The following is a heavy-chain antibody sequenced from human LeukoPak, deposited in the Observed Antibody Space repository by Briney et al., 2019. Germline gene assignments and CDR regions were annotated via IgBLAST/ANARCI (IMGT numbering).Heavy chain of an antibody. V-gene: IGHV3-23*01. D-gene: IGHD6-19*01. CDR1: GFTFSSYA. CDR2: ISGSGGST. CDR3: AKVSPPTVAGRGYFDY. J-gene: IGHJ4*02. Sequence: GGSLRLSCAASGFTFSSYAMSWVRQAPGKGLEWVSAISGSGGSTYYAGSVKGRFTISRDNSKNTLYLQMNSLRAEDTAVYYCAKVSPPTVAGRGYFDYWGQGTLVTVSS.